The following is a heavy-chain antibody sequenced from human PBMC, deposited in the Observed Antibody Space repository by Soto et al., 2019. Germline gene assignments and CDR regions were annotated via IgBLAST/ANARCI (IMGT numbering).Heavy chain of an antibody. V-gene: IGHV1-2*04. CDR3: ARSVRGYSYASFDY. CDR2: INPNSGGT. D-gene: IGHD5-18*01. J-gene: IGHJ4*02. Sequence: ASVKVSCKASGYTFTGYYMHWVRQAPGQGLEWMGWINPNSGGTNYAQKYQGWVTMTRDTSISTAYMELSRLRSDHTAVYYCARSVRGYSYASFDYWGQGTLVTVSS. CDR1: GYTFTGYY.